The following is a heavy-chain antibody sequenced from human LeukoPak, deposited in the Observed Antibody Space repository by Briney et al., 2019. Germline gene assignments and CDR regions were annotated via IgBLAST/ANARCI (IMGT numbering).Heavy chain of an antibody. CDR2: INPSGGST. CDR3: AREPRGPIFGVATHYFDY. CDR1: GYTFTSYY. J-gene: IGHJ4*02. D-gene: IGHD3-3*01. V-gene: IGHV1-46*01. Sequence: GASVKVSCKASGYTFTSYYMHWVRQAPGQGLEWMGIINPSGGSTSYAQKFQGRVTMTRDTSTSTVYMELSSLRSEDTAVYYCAREPRGPIFGVATHYFDYWGQGTLVTVSS.